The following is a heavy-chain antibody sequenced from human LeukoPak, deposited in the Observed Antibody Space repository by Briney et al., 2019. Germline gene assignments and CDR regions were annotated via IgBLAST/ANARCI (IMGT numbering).Heavy chain of an antibody. J-gene: IGHJ4*02. D-gene: IGHD6-19*01. CDR3: AKEREWLVTGGYFDY. CDR1: GFTFSDYC. Sequence: PGGSLRLSCAASGFTFSDYCMSWIRQAPGKGLEWVSYISSSGSTIYYADSVKGRFTISRDNSKNTLYLQMNSLRAEDTAVYYCAKEREWLVTGGYFDYWGQGTLVTVSS. V-gene: IGHV3-11*01. CDR2: ISSSGSTI.